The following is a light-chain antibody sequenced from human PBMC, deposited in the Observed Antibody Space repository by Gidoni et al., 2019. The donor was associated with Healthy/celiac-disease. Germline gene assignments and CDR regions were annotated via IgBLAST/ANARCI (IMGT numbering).Light chain of an antibody. Sequence: EIVLTQSPATLSLSPGERATLSCRASQSVSSYLAWYQQKPGQAPRLLIHDASNRATGIPARLRGSGSGTDFTLTISSLEPEDFAVYYCQQRSNWPPLTFGGGTKVEIK. CDR1: QSVSSY. J-gene: IGKJ4*01. CDR2: DAS. V-gene: IGKV3-11*01. CDR3: QQRSNWPPLT.